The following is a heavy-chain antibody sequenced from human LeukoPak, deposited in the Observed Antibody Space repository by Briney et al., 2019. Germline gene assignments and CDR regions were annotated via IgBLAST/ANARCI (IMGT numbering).Heavy chain of an antibody. V-gene: IGHV1-69*05. CDR1: GGTFSINA. J-gene: IGHJ3*02. CDR2: IIPMSETP. D-gene: IGHD2-2*01. Sequence: SVKVSCKASGGTFSINAITWVRQAPGQGLEWMGGIIPMSETPKYTQKFQGRVTITTDESTNTAYMELSSLRSEDTAVYYCARDKNSGECVSNSCYGVWPLDIWGQGTMVTVPS. CDR3: ARDKNSGECVSNSCYGVWPLDI.